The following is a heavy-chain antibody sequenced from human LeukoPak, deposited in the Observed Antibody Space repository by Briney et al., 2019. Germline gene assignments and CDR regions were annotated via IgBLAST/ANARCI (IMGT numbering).Heavy chain of an antibody. CDR1: GGSFSGYY. CDR2: INHSGST. V-gene: IGHV4-34*01. D-gene: IGHD4-17*01. Sequence: SETLSLTCAVYGGSFSGYYWSWIRQPPGKGLEWIGEINHSGSTNYYPSLKSRVTISVDTSKNQFSLKLSSVTAADTAVYYCACDYGDYTAFDPWGQGTLVTVSS. CDR3: ACDYGDYTAFDP. J-gene: IGHJ5*02.